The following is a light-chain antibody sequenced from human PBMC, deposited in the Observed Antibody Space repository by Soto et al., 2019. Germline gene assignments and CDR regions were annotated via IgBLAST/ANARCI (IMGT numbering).Light chain of an antibody. V-gene: IGKV1-5*01. J-gene: IGKJ1*01. CDR1: ENIKNW. Sequence: DVQVTQSPSTLAASVGDIFAITCRASENIKNWLAWYQQTPGKAPKVLISDASRLETGVPSRFSGSGYGTDFTLTITSLQPDDFGTYYCQHYNSYSEAFGQGTKVDIK. CDR2: DAS. CDR3: QHYNSYSEA.